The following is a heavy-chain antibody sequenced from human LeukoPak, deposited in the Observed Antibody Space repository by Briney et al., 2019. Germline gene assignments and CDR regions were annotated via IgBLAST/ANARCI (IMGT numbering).Heavy chain of an antibody. CDR3: AKGYYGSGTYPYFDY. CDR2: ISASAGST. J-gene: IGHJ4*02. CDR1: GFTFSSYA. Sequence: PGGSLRLSCAASGFTFSSYAMSWVRQAPGKGLEWVSGISASAGSTYYADSVKGRFTISRDNFKNTLYLQINSLRAEDTAIYYCAKGYYGSGTYPYFDYWGQGTLVTVSS. D-gene: IGHD3-10*01. V-gene: IGHV3-23*01.